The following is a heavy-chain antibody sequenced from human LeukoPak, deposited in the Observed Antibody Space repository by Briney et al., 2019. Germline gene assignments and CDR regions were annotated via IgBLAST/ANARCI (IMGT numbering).Heavy chain of an antibody. V-gene: IGHV4-39*01. Sequence: SETLSLTCTVSGGSISSSSYYWGWIRQPPGKGLEWIGSIYYSGSTYYNPSLESRVTISVDTSKNQFSLKLSSVTAADTAVYYCARRLTMENWFDPWGQGTLVTVSS. CDR2: IYYSGST. CDR1: GGSISSSSYY. D-gene: IGHD3-3*01. CDR3: ARRLTMENWFDP. J-gene: IGHJ5*02.